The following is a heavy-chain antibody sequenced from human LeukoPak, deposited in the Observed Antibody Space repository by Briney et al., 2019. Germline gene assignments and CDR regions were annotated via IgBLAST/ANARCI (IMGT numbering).Heavy chain of an antibody. D-gene: IGHD3-22*01. CDR2: MNPNSGNT. CDR1: GYTFTSYD. V-gene: IGHV1-8*01. CDR3: AKISRDSSGYPY. Sequence: ASVKVSCKVSGYTFTSYDINWVRQATGRGLEWMGWMNPNSGNTGYAQKFQGRATMTRNTSISTAYMELSNLRSEDTAVYFCAKISRDSSGYPYWGQGTLVTVSS. J-gene: IGHJ4*02.